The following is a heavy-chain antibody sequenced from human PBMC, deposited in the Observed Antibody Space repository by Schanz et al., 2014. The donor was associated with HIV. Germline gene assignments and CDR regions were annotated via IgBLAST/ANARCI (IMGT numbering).Heavy chain of an antibody. J-gene: IGHJ4*02. V-gene: IGHV3-23*01. CDR3: AKPEYDSRGNSQSHFDY. Sequence: EVQLLESGGGFVQPGGSLRLSCAAPGFAFNNYAMTWVRQAPGKGLEWVSSISESGGRTYYADSVKGRFTISRDNSKNTLSLQMTALRTEDTAIYYCAKPEYDSRGNSQSHFDYWGQGTLVTVSS. CDR2: ISESGGRT. CDR1: GFAFNNYA. D-gene: IGHD3-22*01.